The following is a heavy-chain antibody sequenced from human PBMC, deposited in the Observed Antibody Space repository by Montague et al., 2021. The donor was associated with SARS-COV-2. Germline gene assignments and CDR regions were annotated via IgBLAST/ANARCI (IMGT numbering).Heavy chain of an antibody. D-gene: IGHD3-10*01. CDR3: ARSNFVNYYYIVNGFDI. CDR1: GGSISSGGYS. Sequence: TLSLTCAVSGGSISSGGYSWSWIRQPPGKGLEWIGYIYHSGSTNYNPSLKSRVTMSVDKSKNQFSLKLRSVTAADTAVYYCARSNFVNYYYIVNGFDIWGQGTMVTVSS. J-gene: IGHJ6*02. CDR2: IYHSGST. V-gene: IGHV4-30-2*01.